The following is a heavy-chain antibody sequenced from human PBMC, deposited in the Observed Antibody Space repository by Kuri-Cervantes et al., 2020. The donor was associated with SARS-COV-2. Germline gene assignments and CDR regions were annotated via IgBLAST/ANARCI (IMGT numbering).Heavy chain of an antibody. D-gene: IGHD3-9*01. CDR2: IIPIFGTA. J-gene: IGHJ6*03. CDR1: GGTFSSYA. Sequence: SVKVSCKASGGTFSSYAISWVRQAPGQGLEWMGGIIPIFGTANYAQKFQGRVTITADESTSTAYMELSSLRSEDTAVYYCARNPGVGGFDWLLKAGYYYYYMDVWGKGTTVTVSS. CDR3: ARNPGVGGFDWLLKAGYYYYYMDV. V-gene: IGHV1-69*13.